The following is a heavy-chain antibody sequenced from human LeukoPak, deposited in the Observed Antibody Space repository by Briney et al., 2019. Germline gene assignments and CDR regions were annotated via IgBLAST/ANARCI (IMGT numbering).Heavy chain of an antibody. V-gene: IGHV1-2*02. CDR2: INPNSGGA. D-gene: IGHD1-7*01. Sequence: ASVKVSCKASGYTFTSYYMHWVRQAPGQGLEWMGWINPNSGGANYAQKFQGRVTMTRDTSISTAYMELSRLRSDDTAVYYCARDITGTTSRAFDIWGQGTMVTVSS. CDR3: ARDITGTTSRAFDI. J-gene: IGHJ3*02. CDR1: GYTFTSYY.